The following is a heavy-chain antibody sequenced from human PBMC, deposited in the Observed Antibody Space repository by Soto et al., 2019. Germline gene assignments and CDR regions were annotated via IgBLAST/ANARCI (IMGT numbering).Heavy chain of an antibody. V-gene: IGHV3-30-3*01. D-gene: IGHD1-1*01. Sequence: QVQLVESGGGVVQPGRSLGLSCAASGFIFSNHHMHWVRQAPGKGLEWVALITNDGSTKKYADSAKGRFTISRDNSKDTLWLQVNSLRTDDTAVYYCASKVNDDLDYWGQGTLVIVS. CDR1: GFIFSNHH. J-gene: IGHJ4*02. CDR3: ASKVNDDLDY. CDR2: ITNDGSTK.